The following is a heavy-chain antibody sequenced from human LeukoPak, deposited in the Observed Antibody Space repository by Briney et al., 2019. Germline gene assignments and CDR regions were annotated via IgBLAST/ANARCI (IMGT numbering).Heavy chain of an antibody. CDR1: GGTFSSYA. CDR3: ARDKSITIFGVVIPVDY. CDR2: IIPIFGTA. D-gene: IGHD3-3*01. J-gene: IGHJ4*02. V-gene: IGHV1-69*05. Sequence: GSSVKVSCKASGGTFSSYAISWVRQAPGQGLEWMGRIIPIFGTANYAQRFQGRVTITTDESTSTAYMELSSLRSEDTAVYYCARDKSITIFGVVIPVDYWSQGTLVTVSS.